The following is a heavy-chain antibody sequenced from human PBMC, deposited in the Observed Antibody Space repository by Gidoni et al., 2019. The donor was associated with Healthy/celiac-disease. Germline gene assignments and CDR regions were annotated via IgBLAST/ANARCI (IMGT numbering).Heavy chain of an antibody. J-gene: IGHJ4*02. D-gene: IGHD1-26*01. CDR1: GFTFSSYG. CDR3: ARGGGSYYFYFDY. CDR2: IWNDGSNK. Sequence: QVQLVESGGGVVQPGRSLRLSCAASGFTFSSYGMHWVRKDPGKGLEWVAVIWNDGSNKYYADSVKGRFTISRENSKNTLYLQMNSLRAEDTAVYYCARGGGSYYFYFDYWGQGTLVTVSS. V-gene: IGHV3-33*01.